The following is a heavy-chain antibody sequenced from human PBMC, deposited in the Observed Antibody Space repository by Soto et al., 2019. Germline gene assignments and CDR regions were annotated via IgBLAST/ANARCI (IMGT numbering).Heavy chain of an antibody. V-gene: IGHV3-48*03. CDR3: VRATYFSDSSGYTRCFDY. J-gene: IGHJ4*02. CDR1: GFTFSSYE. Sequence: PGGSLRLSCAASGFTFSSYEMNWVRQAPGKGLEWVSYITSGSTIYYADSVKGRFTISRDNAKNSLYLQMNSLRAEDTAVYYCVRATYFSDSSGYTRCFDYWGQGTLVTVSS. CDR2: ITSGSTI. D-gene: IGHD3-22*01.